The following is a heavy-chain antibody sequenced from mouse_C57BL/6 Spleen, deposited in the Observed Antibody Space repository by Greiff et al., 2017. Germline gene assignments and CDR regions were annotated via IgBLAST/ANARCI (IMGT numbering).Heavy chain of an antibody. Sequence: QVQLQQSGPELVKPGASVKLSCKASGYTFTSSWMHWVKQRPGQGLEWIGMIHPNSGSTNYNEKFKSKATLTVDTSSSTAYMQLSSLTSEDSAVYYCAREDYYLDYWGQGTTLTVSS. D-gene: IGHD2-4*01. CDR2: IHPNSGST. CDR1: GYTFTSSW. J-gene: IGHJ2*01. CDR3: AREDYYLDY. V-gene: IGHV1-64*01.